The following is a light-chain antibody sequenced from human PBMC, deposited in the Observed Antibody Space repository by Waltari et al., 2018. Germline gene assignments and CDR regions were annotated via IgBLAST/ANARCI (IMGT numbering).Light chain of an antibody. CDR3: CSYTTTATYV. CDR1: SSNVGRYNL. V-gene: IGLV2-14*02. J-gene: IGLJ1*01. Sequence: QSALTQPASVSGSPGPSITISCTGTSSNVGRYNLVSWYQQHPGKAPKLIIYETSKRPSGVSNRFSGSKSGNTASLTISGLQAEDEADYYCCSYTTTATYVFGTGTEVTVL. CDR2: ETS.